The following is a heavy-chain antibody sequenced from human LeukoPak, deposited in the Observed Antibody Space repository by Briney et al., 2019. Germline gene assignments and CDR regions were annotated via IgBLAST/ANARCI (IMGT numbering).Heavy chain of an antibody. CDR2: IYTSGST. Sequence: SETLSLTCTVSGGSISSYFWSWIRQPPGKGLEWIGYIYTSGSTSYNPSLKSRVTISVDTSKNQFSLKLRSVTTADTAVYYCARGGGLLPLDYWGQGTLVTVSS. CDR3: ARGGGLLPLDY. J-gene: IGHJ4*02. CDR1: GGSISSYF. V-gene: IGHV4-4*09. D-gene: IGHD1-26*01.